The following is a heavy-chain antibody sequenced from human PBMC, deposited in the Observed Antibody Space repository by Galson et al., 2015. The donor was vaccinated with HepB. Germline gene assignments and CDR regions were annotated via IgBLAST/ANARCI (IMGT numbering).Heavy chain of an antibody. V-gene: IGHV1-18*01. J-gene: IGHJ6*02. D-gene: IGHD6-13*01. Sequence: SGYTFTSYGVSWVRQAPGQGLEWMGWISAYNGNTNYAQKLQGRVTMTTDTSTSTAYMELRSLRSNDTAVYYCAREFLAAAGILGPNGMDVWGQGTTVTVSS. CDR3: AREFLAAAGILGPNGMDV. CDR2: ISAYNGNT. CDR1: GYTFTSYG.